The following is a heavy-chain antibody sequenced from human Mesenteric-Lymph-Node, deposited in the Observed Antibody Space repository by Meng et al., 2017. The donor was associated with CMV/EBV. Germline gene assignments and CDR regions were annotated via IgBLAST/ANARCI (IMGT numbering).Heavy chain of an antibody. CDR3: ARVVHNWFDP. CDR1: CPSLTLFDSS. V-gene: IGHV4-30-4*08. J-gene: IGHJ5*02. CDR2: ISSNVRT. Sequence: LSCPFSCPSLTLFDSSCCSSPPPPGHALVSIASISSNVRTSYHPSLSARLTLSVHMYNNQFSLTLGSVPAADTALYYCARVVHNWFDPWGQGTLVTVSS.